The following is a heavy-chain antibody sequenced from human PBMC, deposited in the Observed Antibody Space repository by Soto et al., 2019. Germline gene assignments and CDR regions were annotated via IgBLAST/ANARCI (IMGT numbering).Heavy chain of an antibody. D-gene: IGHD6-6*01. J-gene: IGHJ4*02. Sequence: SQTLSLTCAISGDSVSSNSASWTWIRQSPSRGLEWLGRTYYRSEWYTDYAASVKSRIIINPDTSMNQFSLHLNSVTPEDTAVYYCARDGSSSYYFDFWGQGTLVTVYS. CDR3: ARDGSSSYYFDF. V-gene: IGHV6-1*01. CDR2: TYYRSEWYT. CDR1: GDSVSSNSAS.